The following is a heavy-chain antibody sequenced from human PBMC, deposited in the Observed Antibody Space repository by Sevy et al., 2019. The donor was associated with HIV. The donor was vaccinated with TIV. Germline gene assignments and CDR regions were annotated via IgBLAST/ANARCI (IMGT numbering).Heavy chain of an antibody. CDR3: ARAEAEEYYFGLGFDP. CDR2: IYHTGSA. Sequence: SETLSLTCTVSGGSIRSYYWSWIRQAPGKGLEWIGYIYHTGSANYHPSLKSRLTISVDTSKNQFSLKLSSVTAADTAVYYCARAEAEEYYFGLGFDPWGQGTLVTVSS. CDR1: GGSIRSYY. V-gene: IGHV4-59*01. J-gene: IGHJ5*02. D-gene: IGHD3-10*01.